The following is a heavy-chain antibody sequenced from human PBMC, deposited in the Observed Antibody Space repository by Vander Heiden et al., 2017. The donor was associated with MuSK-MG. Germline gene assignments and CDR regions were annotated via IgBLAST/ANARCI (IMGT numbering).Heavy chain of an antibody. J-gene: IGHJ5*02. D-gene: IGHD6-6*01. CDR2: TLGST. CDR3: AREVFVTPRPERYWFDP. V-gene: IGHV4-4*07. Sequence: TLGSTAYNPSLKRRVTMSLDTSKNHFSLKLSSVTAADTAVYYCAREVFVTPRPERYWFDPWGQGTMVTVSS.